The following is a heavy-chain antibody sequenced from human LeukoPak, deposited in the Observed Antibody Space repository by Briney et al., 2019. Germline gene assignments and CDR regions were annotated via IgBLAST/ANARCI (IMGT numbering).Heavy chain of an antibody. V-gene: IGHV4-4*09. D-gene: IGHD3-9*01. J-gene: IGHJ2*01. CDR1: GSISGYY. CDR2: IYTSGST. Sequence: SETLSLTCTVSGSISGYYWSWIRQPPGKGLEWIGYIYTSGSTNYNPSLESRVTISVDTSKNQFSLDLSSVTAADTAVYYCARCPYDLLTGFSKWFFDLWGRGALVTVSS. CDR3: ARCPYDLLTGFSKWFFDL.